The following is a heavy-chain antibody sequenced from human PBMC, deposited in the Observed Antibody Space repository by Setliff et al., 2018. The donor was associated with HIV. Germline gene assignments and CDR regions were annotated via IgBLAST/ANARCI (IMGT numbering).Heavy chain of an antibody. J-gene: IGHJ3*02. CDR3: ARSYSSGWYGPPGAFDI. V-gene: IGHV1-69*05. CDR1: GGTFSSYA. Sequence: SVKVSCKASGGTFSSYAISWVRQAPGQGLEWMGGIIPIFGTANYAQKFQGRVTITTDESTSSAYMELSSLRSEDTAVYYCARSYSSGWYGPPGAFDIWGQGTMVTVSS. CDR2: IIPIFGTA. D-gene: IGHD6-19*01.